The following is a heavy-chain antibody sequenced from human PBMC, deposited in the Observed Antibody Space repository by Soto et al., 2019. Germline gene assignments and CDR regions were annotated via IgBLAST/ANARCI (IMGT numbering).Heavy chain of an antibody. J-gene: IGHJ4*02. CDR1: GGTFSSYT. Sequence: ASVKVSCKASGGTFSSYTISWVRQAPGQGLEWMGRIIPILGIANYAQKFQGRVTITADKSTSTAYMELSSLRSEDTAVYYCARDDTYYHGSGSYLPLDYWGQGTLVTVSS. V-gene: IGHV1-69*02. D-gene: IGHD3-10*01. CDR3: ARDDTYYHGSGSYLPLDY. CDR2: IIPILGIA.